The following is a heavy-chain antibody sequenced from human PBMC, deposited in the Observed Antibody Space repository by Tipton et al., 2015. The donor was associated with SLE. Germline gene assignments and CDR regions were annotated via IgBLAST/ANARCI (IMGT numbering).Heavy chain of an antibody. V-gene: IGHV3-33*01. CDR3: VSTESPFYGMDV. Sequence: SLRLSCAASGFTFSSYGMHWVRQAPGKGLEWVAVIWYDGSNKYYADSVKGRFTISRDNSKNTLYLQMNSLRAEDTAVYYCVSTESPFYGMDVWGQGTTVTVSS. J-gene: IGHJ6*02. CDR2: IWYDGSNK. CDR1: GFTFSSYG.